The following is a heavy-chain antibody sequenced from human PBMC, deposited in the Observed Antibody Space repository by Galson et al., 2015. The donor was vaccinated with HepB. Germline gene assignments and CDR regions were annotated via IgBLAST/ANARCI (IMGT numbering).Heavy chain of an antibody. Sequence: SLRLSCAASGFIFSDYYMAWIRQAPGKGLEWVSHIRPFSTYTLSADSVKGRFSLSRDNAKNSVDLQMDSLRPEDTAVYYCARLDYNSRGYYYVFNWGRGTLSPSPQ. V-gene: IGHV3-11*03. CDR3: ARLDYNSRGYYYVFN. CDR2: IRPFSTYT. CDR1: GFIFSDYY. J-gene: IGHJ1*01. D-gene: IGHD3-22*01.